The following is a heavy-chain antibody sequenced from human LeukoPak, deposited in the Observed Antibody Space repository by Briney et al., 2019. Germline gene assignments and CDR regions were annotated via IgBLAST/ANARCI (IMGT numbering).Heavy chain of an antibody. CDR1: GGSISSGDYY. D-gene: IGHD6-13*01. Sequence: SETLSLTCTVSGGSISSGDYYWSWIRQPPGKGLEWIGYIYYSGSTSYNPSLKSRVTISVDTSKNQFSLKLSSVTAADTAVYYCARDTVGKIAAAGTGRFDYWGQGTLVTVSS. J-gene: IGHJ4*02. CDR3: ARDTVGKIAAAGTGRFDY. V-gene: IGHV4-30-4*08. CDR2: IYYSGST.